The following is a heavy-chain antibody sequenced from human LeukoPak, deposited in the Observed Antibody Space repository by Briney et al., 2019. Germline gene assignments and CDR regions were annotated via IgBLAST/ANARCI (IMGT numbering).Heavy chain of an antibody. CDR1: GYTFTVYY. D-gene: IGHD3-10*01. J-gene: IGHJ5*02. CDR3: ARERMVRGVYNWFDP. Sequence: ASVKVSFTASGYTFTVYYMHWVRQAPGQGLEWMGWINPNSGGTNYAQKFQGRVTMTRDTSISTAYMELSRLRSDDTAVYYCARERMVRGVYNWFDPWGQGTLVTVSS. CDR2: INPNSGGT. V-gene: IGHV1-2*02.